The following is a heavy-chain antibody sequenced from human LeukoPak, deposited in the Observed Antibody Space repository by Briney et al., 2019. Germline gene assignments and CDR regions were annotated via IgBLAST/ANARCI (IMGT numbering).Heavy chain of an antibody. CDR2: IGTASDA. CDR3: ARGYVYSYDY. D-gene: IGHD3-16*01. Sequence: PGESLRLSCVASGFAFSDYDMHWVRQATGKGLEWVSAIGTASDAYYPGTVRGRFTVSRDNAKNSLYLQMNSLRAGDTAVYYCARGYVYSYDYWGQGIMVTVSS. CDR1: GFAFSDYD. J-gene: IGHJ4*02. V-gene: IGHV3-13*01.